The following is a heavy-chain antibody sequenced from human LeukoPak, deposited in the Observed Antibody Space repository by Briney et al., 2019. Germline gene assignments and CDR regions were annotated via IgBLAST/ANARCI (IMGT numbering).Heavy chain of an antibody. D-gene: IGHD3-22*01. CDR3: ARDSADSSGYYYYFDY. J-gene: IGHJ4*02. CDR2: IYYSGST. CDR1: GGSISSYY. Sequence: SETLSLTCTVSGGSISSYYWSWIRQPPGKGLEWIGYIYYSGSTNYNPSLKSRVTISVDTSKNQFSLKLSSVTAADTAVYYCARDSADSSGYYYYFDYWGQGTLVTVSS. V-gene: IGHV4-59*01.